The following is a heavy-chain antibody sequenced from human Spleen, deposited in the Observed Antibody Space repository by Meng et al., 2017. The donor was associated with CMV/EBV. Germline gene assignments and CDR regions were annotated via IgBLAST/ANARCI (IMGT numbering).Heavy chain of an antibody. D-gene: IGHD3-22*01. V-gene: IGHV3-23*01. CDR1: GFTFSSYA. J-gene: IGHJ4*02. CDR3: ARELTYYYDSSGHFPDY. Sequence: GESLKISCAASGFTFSSYAMSWVRQAPGKGLEWVSIIRGNGGGPFYADSVKGRFIISRDNAKNSLYLQMNSLRAEDTAVYYCARELTYYYDSSGHFPDYWGQGTLVTVSS. CDR2: IRGNGGGP.